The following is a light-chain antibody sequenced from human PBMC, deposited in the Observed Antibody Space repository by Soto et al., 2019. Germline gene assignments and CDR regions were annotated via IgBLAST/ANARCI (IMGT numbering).Light chain of an antibody. J-gene: IGKJ4*01. CDR2: AAS. Sequence: AIRMTQSPSSFSASPGDRVTITCRASQGISSYLAWYQQKPGKAPKLLIYAASTLQSGVPSRFRGSGSGTDFTLTISCLQSEDFATYYCQQSYSTPLTFGGGTKV. CDR3: QQSYSTPLT. V-gene: IGKV1-8*01. CDR1: QGISSY.